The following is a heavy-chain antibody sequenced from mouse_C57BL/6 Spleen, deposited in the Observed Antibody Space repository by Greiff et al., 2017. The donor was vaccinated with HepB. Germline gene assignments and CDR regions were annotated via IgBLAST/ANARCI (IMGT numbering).Heavy chain of an antibody. Sequence: VKLMESGPELVKPGASVKISCKASGYAFSSSWMNWVKQRPGKGLEWIGRFYPGDGDTNYNGKFKGKATLTADKSSSTAYMQLSSLTSEDSAVYFCARGTTVVATNFDYWGQGTTLTVSS. J-gene: IGHJ2*01. CDR2: FYPGDGDT. CDR3: ARGTTVVATNFDY. V-gene: IGHV1-82*01. CDR1: GYAFSSSW. D-gene: IGHD1-1*01.